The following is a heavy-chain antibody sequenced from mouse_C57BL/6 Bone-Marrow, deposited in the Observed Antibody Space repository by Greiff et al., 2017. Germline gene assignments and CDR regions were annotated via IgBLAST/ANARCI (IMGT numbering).Heavy chain of an antibody. CDR3: ARYGITAGYFDV. CDR1: GYTFTSYT. V-gene: IGHV1-4*01. D-gene: IGHD1-1*01. Sequence: VQLQQSGAELARPGASVKMSCKASGYTFTSYTMHWVKQRPGQGLEWIGYINPSSGYTKYIQKFKDKATLTADKSSSTAYMQLSSLKTVDSAVYYCARYGITAGYFDVWGTGTTVTVST. J-gene: IGHJ1*03. CDR2: INPSSGYT.